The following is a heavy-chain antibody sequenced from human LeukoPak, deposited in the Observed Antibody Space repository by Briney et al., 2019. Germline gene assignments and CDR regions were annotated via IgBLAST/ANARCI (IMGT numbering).Heavy chain of an antibody. J-gene: IGHJ6*04. Sequence: PGGSLRLSCAASGFTFSSYAMSWVRQAPAKGLEWVSAISGSGGSTYYADSVKGRFTISRDNSKNTLYLQMNSLRAEDTAVYYCAKLDAMVRGVTTLDVWGKGTTVTVSS. CDR2: ISGSGGST. V-gene: IGHV3-23*01. D-gene: IGHD3-10*01. CDR1: GFTFSSYA. CDR3: AKLDAMVRGVTTLDV.